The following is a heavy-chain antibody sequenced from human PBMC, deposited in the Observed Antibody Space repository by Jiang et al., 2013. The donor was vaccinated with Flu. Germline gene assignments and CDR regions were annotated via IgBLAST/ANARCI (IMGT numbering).Heavy chain of an antibody. V-gene: IGHV1-8*01. D-gene: IGHD3-22*01. J-gene: IGHJ4*02. CDR1: GYTFTSYD. CDR2: MNPNSGNT. CDR3: ARGVRYYYDSSGYLDDY. Sequence: SGAEVKKPGASVKVSCKASGYTFTSYDINWVRQATGQGLEWMGWMNPNSGNTGYAQKFQGRVTMTRNTSISTAYMELSSLRSEDTAVYYCARGVRYYYDSSGYLDDYWGQGTLVTVSS.